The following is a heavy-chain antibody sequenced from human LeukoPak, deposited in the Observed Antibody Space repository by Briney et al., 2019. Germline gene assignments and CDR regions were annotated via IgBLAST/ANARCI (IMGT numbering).Heavy chain of an antibody. V-gene: IGHV1-8*01. J-gene: IGHJ5*02. CDR1: GYTFTSYD. CDR2: MNPNSGNT. Sequence: GASVKVSCKASGYTFTSYDINWVRQATGQGLEWMGWMNPNSGNTGYAQKFQGRVTMTRNTSISTAYMELSSLRSEDTAVYYCARGSDGYNQYNWFDPWGQGTLVTVSS. CDR3: ARGSDGYNQYNWFDP. D-gene: IGHD5-24*01.